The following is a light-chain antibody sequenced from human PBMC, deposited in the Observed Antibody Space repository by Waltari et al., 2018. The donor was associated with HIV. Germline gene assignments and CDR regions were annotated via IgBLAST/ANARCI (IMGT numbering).Light chain of an antibody. Sequence: ELVLTQSPATLSLSPGEAATLSCRASQTVTSSHLAWYLQRPGQERRLLSYDAASRHTGTPDRFSGSGSGTEFTLTISRLESEDFAVYFCQQYAVSPRTFGQGTKVEIK. CDR2: DAA. CDR3: QQYAVSPRT. CDR1: QTVTSSH. V-gene: IGKV3-20*01. J-gene: IGKJ2*01.